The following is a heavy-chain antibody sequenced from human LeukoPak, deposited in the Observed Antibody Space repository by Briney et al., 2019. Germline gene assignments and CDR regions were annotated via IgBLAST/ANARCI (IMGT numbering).Heavy chain of an antibody. D-gene: IGHD5-18*01. Sequence: GGSLRLSCAASGFSFSDAWMSWVRQAPGRGLEWVGRIKSKADGGTTDYAAPVNGRFTMSRDDSKNTLSLQMNSLNTEDTAVYYCTADTPDFAPHDLDYWGQGTLVTASS. J-gene: IGHJ4*02. CDR3: TADTPDFAPHDLDY. CDR2: IKSKADGGTT. V-gene: IGHV3-15*01. CDR1: GFSFSDAW.